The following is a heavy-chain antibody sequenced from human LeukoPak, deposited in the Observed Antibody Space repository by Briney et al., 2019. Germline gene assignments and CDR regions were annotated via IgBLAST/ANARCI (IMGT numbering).Heavy chain of an antibody. V-gene: IGHV3-30*02. J-gene: IGHJ3*01. CDR1: GFTFSSYG. Sequence: QPGGSLRLSCAASGFTFSSYGMHWVRQAPGKGLEWVAVIWYDGSNKYYADSVKGRFTISRDNSRSTLYLQMDSLRLEDTAIYYCARGNSIKRHFYAFDVWGRGTTVTVSS. CDR3: ARGNSIKRHFYAFDV. CDR2: IWYDGSNK. D-gene: IGHD4-23*01.